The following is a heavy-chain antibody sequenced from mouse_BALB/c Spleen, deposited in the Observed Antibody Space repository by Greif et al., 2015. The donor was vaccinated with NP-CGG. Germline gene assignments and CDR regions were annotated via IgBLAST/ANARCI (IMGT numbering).Heavy chain of an antibody. V-gene: IGHV1-77*01. CDR3: ARGGSSRAWFAY. D-gene: IGHD1-1*01. J-gene: IGHJ3*01. CDR2: IYPGSGST. Sequence: QVTLKECGPELVKPGASVKMSCKASGYTFTDYVISWVKQRTGQGLEWIGEIYPGSGSTYYNEKFKGKATLTADKSSNTAYMQLSSLTSEDSAVYFCARGGSSRAWFAYWGQGTLVTVSA. CDR1: GYTFTDYV.